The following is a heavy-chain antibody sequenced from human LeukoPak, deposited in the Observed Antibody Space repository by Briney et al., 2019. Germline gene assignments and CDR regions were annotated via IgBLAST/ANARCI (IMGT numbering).Heavy chain of an antibody. J-gene: IGHJ4*02. D-gene: IGHD2-2*01. CDR2: ISGSGGST. V-gene: IGHV3-23*01. Sequence: GGSLRLSCAASGFTFSSYAMSWVRQAPGKGLEWVSAISGSGGSTYYADSVKGRFTISRDNSKNTLYLQMNSPRAEDTAVYYRAKFGPCSSTSCPPGWGQGTLVTVSS. CDR3: AKFGPCSSTSCPPG. CDR1: GFTFSSYA.